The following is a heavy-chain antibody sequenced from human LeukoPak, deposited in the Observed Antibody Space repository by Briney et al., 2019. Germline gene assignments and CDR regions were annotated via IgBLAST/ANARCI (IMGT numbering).Heavy chain of an antibody. V-gene: IGHV4-30-4*08. CDR2: IYYSGHT. CDR3: ARGCPSTSRDGWFDP. J-gene: IGHJ5*02. Sequence: PSETLSLTCTVSGGSVSSGDYYWSWIRQPPWKGLEWIGHIYYSGHTYYNVSLKSRITISVDTSKNQFSLKLNSVTAADTAVYYCARGCPSTSRDGWFDPWGQGTLVTVSS. CDR1: GGSVSSGDYY. D-gene: IGHD5/OR15-5a*01.